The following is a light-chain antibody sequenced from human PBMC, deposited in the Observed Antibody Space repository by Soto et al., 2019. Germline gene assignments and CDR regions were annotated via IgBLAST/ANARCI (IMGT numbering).Light chain of an antibody. CDR1: QSISGS. CDR2: AAS. J-gene: IGKJ1*01. CDR3: QQYNGYWT. Sequence: DIQMTQSPSTLSASVGDRVTITCRASQSISGSLAWYQQKPGKAPKLLIYAASNVKSGVPSRFSGSGSGTEYTLTISSLQPDDSASYYCQQYNGYWTFGQGTRVEIK. V-gene: IGKV1-5*03.